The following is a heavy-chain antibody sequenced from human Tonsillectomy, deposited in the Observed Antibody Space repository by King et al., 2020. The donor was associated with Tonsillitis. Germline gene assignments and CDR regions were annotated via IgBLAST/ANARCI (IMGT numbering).Heavy chain of an antibody. CDR2: INPNSGGT. J-gene: IGHJ4*02. Sequence: VQLVESGAEVKKPGASVKVSCKASGYTFTGYYMHLVRQAPGQGLEWMGWINPNSGGTNYAKKFQGRVPMTRDTSISTAYMELSRLRSDDTAVYYCARWGGQWLVRRGEDYWGQGTLVTVSS. CDR3: ARWGGQWLVRRGEDY. V-gene: IGHV1-2*02. CDR1: GYTFTGYY. D-gene: IGHD6-19*01.